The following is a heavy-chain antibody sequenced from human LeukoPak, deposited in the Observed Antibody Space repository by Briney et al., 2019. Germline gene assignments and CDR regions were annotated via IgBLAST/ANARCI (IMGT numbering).Heavy chain of an antibody. CDR3: ARRATRVTTGYYYYYMDV. V-gene: IGHV4-39*01. J-gene: IGHJ6*03. D-gene: IGHD4-17*01. Sequence: SETLSPTCTVSGGSINSRSYYWGWIRQPPGKGLEWIGSVYYGGTTYYNPSLKSRVTISEDTSKNQFSLKLSSVTAADTAVYYCARRATRVTTGYYYYYMDVWGKGTTVTVSS. CDR1: GGSINSRSYY. CDR2: VYYGGTT.